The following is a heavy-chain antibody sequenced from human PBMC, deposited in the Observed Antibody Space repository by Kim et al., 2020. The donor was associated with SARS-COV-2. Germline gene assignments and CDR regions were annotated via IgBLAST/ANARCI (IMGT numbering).Heavy chain of an antibody. CDR3: ARDPTARYYYGSGRGYGMDV. J-gene: IGHJ6*02. V-gene: IGHV1-18*04. D-gene: IGHD3-10*01. Sequence: ASVKVSCKASGYTFTSYGISWVRQAPGQGLEWMGWISAYNGNTNYAQKLQGRVTMTTDTSTSTAYMELRSLRSDDTAVYYCARDPTARYYYGSGRGYGMDVWGQGTTVTVSS. CDR2: ISAYNGNT. CDR1: GYTFTSYG.